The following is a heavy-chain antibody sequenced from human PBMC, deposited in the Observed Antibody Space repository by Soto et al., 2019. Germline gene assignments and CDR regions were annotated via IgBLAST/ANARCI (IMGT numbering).Heavy chain of an antibody. CDR2: IYYSGST. CDR3: ARGRNYDSSGYYLCFDY. CDR1: GGSIISSGYY. V-gene: IGHV4-31*03. J-gene: IGHJ4*02. D-gene: IGHD3-22*01. Sequence: QVQLQESGPGLVKPSQTLSLTCTVSGGSIISSGYYWSWIRQHPGKGLEWIGYIYYSGSTYYSPSLKSRLTRSVDTSKNQCSLKLSSVTAADTAVYYCARGRNYDSSGYYLCFDYWGQGTLVTVSS.